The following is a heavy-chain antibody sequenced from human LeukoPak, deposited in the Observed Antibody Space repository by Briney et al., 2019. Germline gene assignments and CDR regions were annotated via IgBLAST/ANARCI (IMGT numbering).Heavy chain of an antibody. CDR3: TRGAAGFDY. Sequence: GGSLRLSCAASGFTFSSYDMHCVRHATGKGLEWVSGIGKAGDTYFSGSVKGRFTISRENAKNSLYLEMNSLRAGDTAVYYCTRGAAGFDYWGQGTLVSVSS. J-gene: IGHJ4*02. D-gene: IGHD6-13*01. CDR1: GFTFSSYD. CDR2: IGKAGDT. V-gene: IGHV3-13*04.